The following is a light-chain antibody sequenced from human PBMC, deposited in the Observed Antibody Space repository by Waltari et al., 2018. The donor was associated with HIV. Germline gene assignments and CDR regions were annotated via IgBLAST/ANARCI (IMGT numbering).Light chain of an antibody. V-gene: IGLV3-25*03. CDR1: ALSNQY. Sequence: SYELTQPPSVSVSPGQTARTTCSGDALSNQYTFWSQQKPGQAPVLVIYRDTERPSGIPERFSGSSSGTTVTLTISGVQAEDEADYYCQSADSSGTYVFGTGTKVTVV. CDR3: QSADSSGTYV. CDR2: RDT. J-gene: IGLJ1*01.